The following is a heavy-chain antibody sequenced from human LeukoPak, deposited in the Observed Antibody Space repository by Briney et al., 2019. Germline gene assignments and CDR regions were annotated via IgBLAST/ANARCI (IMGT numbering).Heavy chain of an antibody. CDR3: ARGVGGSSSSRRWFDP. CDR2: IYYTGST. CDR1: GGSISNYY. Sequence: SETLSLTCTVSGGSISNYYWSWIRQPPGKGLEWIGYIYYTGSTNYNPSLKSRVTMSVDTSKNQFSLRLNSVTAADTAVYYCARGVGGSSSSRRWFDPWGQGTLVTVSS. J-gene: IGHJ5*02. D-gene: IGHD2-15*01. V-gene: IGHV4-59*01.